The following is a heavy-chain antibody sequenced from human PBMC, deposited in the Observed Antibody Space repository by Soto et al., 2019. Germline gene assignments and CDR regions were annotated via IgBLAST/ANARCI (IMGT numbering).Heavy chain of an antibody. CDR3: AKDRAISWEGPT. CDR2: LSGSGGST. J-gene: IGHJ4*02. CDR1: GFTFSSYA. Sequence: EVQLLESGGGLVQPGGSLRLSCAASGFTFSSYAMTWVRQAPGKGLEWVSALSGSGGSTYDADSVKVRFTIFRDNAKNTLYLQMSLLRAADTAVYYCAKDRAISWEGPTRGQGTLGTVAS. V-gene: IGHV3-23*01. D-gene: IGHD6-13*01.